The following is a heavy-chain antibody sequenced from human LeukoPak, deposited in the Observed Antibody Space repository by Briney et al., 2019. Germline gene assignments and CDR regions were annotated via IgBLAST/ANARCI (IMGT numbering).Heavy chain of an antibody. J-gene: IGHJ4*02. CDR1: GGSISSYY. CDR2: IYYSGST. D-gene: IGHD5-18*01. Sequence: TSETLSLTCAVSGGSISSYYWSWIRQPPGKGLEWSGYIYYSGSTNYNPSLKSRVTISVDTSKNQFSLKLSSVTAADTAVYYCAREEAGSYAFAYWGQGTLVTVSS. CDR3: AREEAGSYAFAY. V-gene: IGHV4-59*01.